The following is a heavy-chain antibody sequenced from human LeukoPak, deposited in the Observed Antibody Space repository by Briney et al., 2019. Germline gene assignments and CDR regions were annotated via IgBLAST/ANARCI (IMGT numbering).Heavy chain of an antibody. D-gene: IGHD3-22*01. CDR1: GFTFSDYS. J-gene: IGHJ4*02. CDR3: ARSLDYDSSGYFFDY. V-gene: IGHV3-21*01. Sequence: PGGSLRLSCAASGFTFSDYSMNWVRQAPGQGLEWVSSISSSGGYIYYADSVKGRFTISRDNAKNLLYLQMNSLRAEDTAVYYCARSLDYDSSGYFFDYWGQGTLVTVSS. CDR2: ISSSGGYI.